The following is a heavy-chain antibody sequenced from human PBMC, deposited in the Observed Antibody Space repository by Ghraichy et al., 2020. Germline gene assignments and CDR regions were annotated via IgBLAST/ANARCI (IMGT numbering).Heavy chain of an antibody. CDR1: GFTFSNYW. D-gene: IGHD5-18*01. Sequence: LSLTCAASGFTFSNYWMYWVRQAPGKGLVWVSRINSDGSSTNYADSVKGRFTISRDNAKNTLYLQMNSLRAEDTAVYYCANSGGQYSYGYWGQGTLVTVSS. V-gene: IGHV3-74*01. CDR2: INSDGSST. CDR3: ANSGGQYSYGY. J-gene: IGHJ4*02.